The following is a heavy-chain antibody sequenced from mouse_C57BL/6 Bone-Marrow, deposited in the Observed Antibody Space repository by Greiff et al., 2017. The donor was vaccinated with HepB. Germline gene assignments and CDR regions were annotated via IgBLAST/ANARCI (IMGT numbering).Heavy chain of an antibody. Sequence: QVQLKQPGAELVKPGASVKMSCKASGYTFTSYWITWVKQRPGQGLEWIGDIYPGSGSTNYNEKFKSKATLTVDTSSSTAYMQLSSLTSEDSAVYYCARANYYGSSPGIYPMDYWGQGTSVTVSS. V-gene: IGHV1-55*01. J-gene: IGHJ4*01. D-gene: IGHD1-1*01. CDR3: ARANYYGSSPGIYPMDY. CDR2: IYPGSGST. CDR1: GYTFTSYW.